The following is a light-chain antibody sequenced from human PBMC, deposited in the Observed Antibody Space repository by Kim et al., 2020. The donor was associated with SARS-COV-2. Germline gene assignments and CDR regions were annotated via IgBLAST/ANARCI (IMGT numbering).Light chain of an antibody. CDR1: SGSIARKY. Sequence: GKTVTISCTRSSGSIARKYVQWYQQQPGSSPTKVIYEDNQRPAGVPDRFSGSIDSASNSASLTISGLKTDDEDDYYCQSYDSSIRVFGGGTQLTVL. CDR3: QSYDSSIRV. V-gene: IGLV6-57*01. CDR2: EDN. J-gene: IGLJ3*02.